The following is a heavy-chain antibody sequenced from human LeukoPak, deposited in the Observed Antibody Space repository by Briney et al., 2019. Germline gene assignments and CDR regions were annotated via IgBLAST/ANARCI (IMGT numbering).Heavy chain of an antibody. V-gene: IGHV4-59*08. J-gene: IGHJ6*02. CDR2: IYYSGST. Sequence: PSETLSLTCTVSGGSISSYYWSWIRQPPGKGLEWIGYIYYSGSTNYNPSLKSRVTISVDTSKNQFSLKLSSVTAADTAVYYCARWIQLSSYGMDVWGQGTTVTVSS. CDR1: GGSISSYY. D-gene: IGHD5-18*01. CDR3: ARWIQLSSYGMDV.